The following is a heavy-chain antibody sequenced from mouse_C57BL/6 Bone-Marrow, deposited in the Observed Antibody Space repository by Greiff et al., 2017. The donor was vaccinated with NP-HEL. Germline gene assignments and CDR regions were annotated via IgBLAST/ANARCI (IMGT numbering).Heavy chain of an antibody. D-gene: IGHD2-4*01. CDR3: AYCDYGAGYNAMDY. V-gene: IGHV1-19*01. CDR1: GYTFTDYY. J-gene: IGHJ4*01. Sequence: VQLQQSGPVLVKPGASVKMSCKASGYTFTDYYMHWVKQSPGQSLEWIGVINPYNGGTSYNQKFKGKATLTVDKSSSTAYMELNSLTSEDSAVYDGAYCDYGAGYNAMDYWGQGTSVTVSS. CDR2: INPYNGGT.